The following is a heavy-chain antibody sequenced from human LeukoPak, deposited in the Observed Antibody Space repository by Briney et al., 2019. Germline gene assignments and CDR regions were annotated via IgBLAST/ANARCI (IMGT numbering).Heavy chain of an antibody. CDR3: ARARVGYTRYDAFGI. Sequence: GGSLRLSCAASGFTFNTYWMSWVRQAPGKGLNWVANIKEDGSEKDYVDSVKGRFTISRDNAKDSVYLQMNSLRAEDTAVYYCARARVGYTRYDAFGIWGQGTMVTVS. J-gene: IGHJ3*02. CDR1: GFTFNTYW. V-gene: IGHV3-7*04. CDR2: IKEDGSEK. D-gene: IGHD5-18*01.